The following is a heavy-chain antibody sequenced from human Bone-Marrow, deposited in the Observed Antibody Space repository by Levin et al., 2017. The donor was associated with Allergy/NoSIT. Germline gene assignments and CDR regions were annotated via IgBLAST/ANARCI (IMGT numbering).Heavy chain of an antibody. V-gene: IGHV3-9*01. J-gene: IGHJ5*02. Sequence: LSLTCAASGFTFDDSAMHWVRQAPGKGLEWVSGISWNSGSIGYADSVKGRFTISRDNAKNSLYLQMNSLRAEDTALYYCAKGAGEWLRGWFDPWGQGTLVTVSS. CDR2: ISWNSGSI. CDR1: GFTFDDSA. D-gene: IGHD5-12*01. CDR3: AKGAGEWLRGWFDP.